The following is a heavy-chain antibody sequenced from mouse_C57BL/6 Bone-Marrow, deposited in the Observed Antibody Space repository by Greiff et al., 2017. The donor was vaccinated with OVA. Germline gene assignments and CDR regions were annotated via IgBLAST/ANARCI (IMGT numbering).Heavy chain of an antibody. CDR2: SRNKANDYTT. D-gene: IGHD2-10*01. V-gene: IGHV7-1*01. Sequence: EVKLVESGGGLVQSGRSLRLSCATSGFTFSDFYMEWVRQAPGKGLEWIAASRNKANDYTTEYSASVKGRFIVSRDTSQSILYLQMNALRAEDTAIYYCARDADLLGCWGQGTTLTVSS. CDR1: GFTFSDFY. CDR3: ARDADLLGC. J-gene: IGHJ2*01.